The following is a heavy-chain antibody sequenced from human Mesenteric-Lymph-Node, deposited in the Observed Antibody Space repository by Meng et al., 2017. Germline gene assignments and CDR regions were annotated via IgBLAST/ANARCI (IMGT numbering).Heavy chain of an antibody. CDR3: ARKGIAVAGTIAFDY. CDR2: IYHSRST. Sequence: GSLRLSCTVSGYSISSGYYWGWIRQPPGKGLEWIGSIYHSRSTYYNPSLKSRVTISVDTSKNQFSLKLSSVTDADTAVYYCARKGIAVAGTIAFDYWGQGTLVTVSS. D-gene: IGHD6-19*01. CDR1: GYSISSGYY. J-gene: IGHJ4*02. V-gene: IGHV4-38-2*02.